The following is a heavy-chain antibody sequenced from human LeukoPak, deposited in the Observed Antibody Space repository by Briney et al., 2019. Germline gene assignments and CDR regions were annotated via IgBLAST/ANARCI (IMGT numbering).Heavy chain of an antibody. J-gene: IGHJ4*02. CDR2: IIPIFGTA. D-gene: IGHD6-19*01. V-gene: IGHV1-69*13. Sequence: SVKVSCKASGGTFSSCAISWVRQAPGQGLEWMGGIIPIFGTANYAQKFQGRVTITADESASTAYMELSSLRSEDTAVYYCARASRPIAVAGTPFDYWGQGTLVTVSS. CDR3: ARASRPIAVAGTPFDY. CDR1: GGTFSSCA.